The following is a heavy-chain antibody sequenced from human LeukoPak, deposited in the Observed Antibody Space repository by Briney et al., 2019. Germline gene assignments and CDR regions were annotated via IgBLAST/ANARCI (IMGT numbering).Heavy chain of an antibody. CDR3: ASAYCSSTSCYRGDAFDI. CDR1: GGTFSSYA. D-gene: IGHD2-2*01. CDR2: IIPIFGTA. J-gene: IGHJ3*02. Sequence: SVKVSCKASGGTFSSYAISWVRQAPGQGLEWMGGIIPIFGTANYAQKFQGRVTITTDESTSTAYMELSSLRSEDPAVYYCASAYCSSTSCYRGDAFDIWGQGTMVTVSS. V-gene: IGHV1-69*05.